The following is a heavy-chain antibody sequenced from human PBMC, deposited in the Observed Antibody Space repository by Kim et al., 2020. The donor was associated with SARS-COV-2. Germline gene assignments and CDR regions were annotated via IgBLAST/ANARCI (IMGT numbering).Heavy chain of an antibody. CDR2: IYYSGST. J-gene: IGHJ3*01. Sequence: SETLSLTCTVSGGSLTSGGHYWSWIRQHPGKGLEWIGYIYYSGSTYYNPSLGSRVTMSADTSRNLFSLNLKSVTAADTAVYYCTKSEDTRWAFDVWGRGTLVTVSS. CDR3: TKSEDTRWAFDV. CDR1: GGSLTSGGHY. V-gene: IGHV4-31*03.